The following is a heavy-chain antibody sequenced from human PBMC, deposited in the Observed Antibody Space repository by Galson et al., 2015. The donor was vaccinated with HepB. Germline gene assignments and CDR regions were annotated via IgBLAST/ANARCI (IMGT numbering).Heavy chain of an antibody. J-gene: IGHJ4*02. CDR1: GYTFTSSG. Sequence: QSGAEVKKPGESLRISCKASGYTFTSSGISWVRQAPGQGLEWMGWISAYNGNTNYAQKLQGRVTMTTDTSTSTAYMELRSLRSDDTAVYYCASSSPGGHYFDYWGQGTLVTVSS. CDR3: ASSSPGGHYFDY. V-gene: IGHV1-18*04. CDR2: ISAYNGNT. D-gene: IGHD3-16*01.